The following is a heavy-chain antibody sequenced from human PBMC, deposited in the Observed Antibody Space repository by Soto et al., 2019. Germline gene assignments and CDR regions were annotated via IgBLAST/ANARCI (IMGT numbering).Heavy chain of an antibody. J-gene: IGHJ6*02. D-gene: IGHD2-15*01. Sequence: QVQLVQSGAEVKKPGSSVMVSCKASGGAFSNYLVSWVRRAPGQGLEWMGGIIPIFGSGNYAQKFLGRVTITADESTSTAHMELSSLRSEDMAVYYCARSYQVVAAWPSSFYYGMDIWGQGTTVTVSS. CDR3: ARSYQVVAAWPSSFYYGMDI. CDR2: IIPIFGSG. CDR1: GGAFSNYL. V-gene: IGHV1-69*01.